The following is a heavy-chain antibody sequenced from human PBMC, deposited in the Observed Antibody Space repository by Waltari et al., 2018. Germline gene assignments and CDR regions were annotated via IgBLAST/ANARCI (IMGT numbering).Heavy chain of an antibody. CDR3: ARDRGRGLYLDS. V-gene: IGHV4-4*02. CDR2: IQGSGRS. D-gene: IGHD2-15*01. Sequence: QVQLQESGPGLVKPSGTLSVNCAVSGYSISGTYWWSWVRQPPGKGLEWIGQIQGSGRSNYNPSLESRVTVSIDTSNNHFSLKVTSATAADTAVYYCARDRGRGLYLDSWGQGTLVTVSP. CDR1: GYSISGTYW. J-gene: IGHJ4*02.